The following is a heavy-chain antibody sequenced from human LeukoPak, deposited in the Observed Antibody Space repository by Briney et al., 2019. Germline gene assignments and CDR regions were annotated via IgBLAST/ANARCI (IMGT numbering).Heavy chain of an antibody. Sequence: SETLSLTCTVSGGSISSYYWSWIRQPPGKGLEWIGYIYYSGSTNYNPSLKSRLTISVDTSKNQFSLKLSSVTAADTAVYYCAREPPYYDFWGGSFDYWGQGTLVTVSS. CDR2: IYYSGST. CDR3: AREPPYYDFWGGSFDY. D-gene: IGHD3-3*01. V-gene: IGHV4-59*01. J-gene: IGHJ4*02. CDR1: GGSISSYY.